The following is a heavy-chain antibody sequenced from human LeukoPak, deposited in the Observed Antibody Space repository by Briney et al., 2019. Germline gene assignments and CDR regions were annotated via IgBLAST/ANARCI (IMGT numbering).Heavy chain of an antibody. J-gene: IGHJ4*02. Sequence: PGGSLRLSCAASGFTFIIYAMSWVRQAPGKGLQWVSSITSSGDGTYYADSVKGRFTISRDNSENMLYLQMNSLRVEDTAVYFCAKDRPNYYGSNGHYYRRDGDYWGQGTLVTVSS. V-gene: IGHV3-23*01. CDR1: GFTFIIYA. CDR2: ITSSGDGT. CDR3: AKDRPNYYGSNGHYYRRDGDY. D-gene: IGHD3-22*01.